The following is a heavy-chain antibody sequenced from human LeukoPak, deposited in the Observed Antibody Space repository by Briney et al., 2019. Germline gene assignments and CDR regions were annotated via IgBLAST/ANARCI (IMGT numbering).Heavy chain of an antibody. V-gene: IGHV3-30*03. CDR2: ISYDGSNK. J-gene: IGHJ4*02. D-gene: IGHD6-13*01. CDR3: ARTVAAAGPMDY. CDR1: GFTFSSYG. Sequence: GGSLRLSCAASGFTFSSYGMHWVRQAPGKGLEWVAVISYDGSNKYYADSVKGRFTISRDNSKNTLYLQMNSLRTEDTAVYYCARTVAAAGPMDYWGQGTLVTVSS.